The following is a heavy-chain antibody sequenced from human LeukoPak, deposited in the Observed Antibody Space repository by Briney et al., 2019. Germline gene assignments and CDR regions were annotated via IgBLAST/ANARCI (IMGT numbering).Heavy chain of an antibody. D-gene: IGHD3-3*01. V-gene: IGHV3-48*03. CDR2: ISRSGTII. J-gene: IGHJ4*02. Sequence: PGGSLRLSCAASGFTFSGYEMNWVRQAPGRGLEWVSYISRSGTIISYADSVRGRLTISRDNAKNSLYLQMNSLRAEDTAVYYCARERDDYYFDYWGQGPLVTVSS. CDR3: ARERDDYYFDY. CDR1: GFTFSGYE.